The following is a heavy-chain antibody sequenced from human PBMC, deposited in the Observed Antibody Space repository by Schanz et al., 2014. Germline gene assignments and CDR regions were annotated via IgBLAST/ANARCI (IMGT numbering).Heavy chain of an antibody. CDR1: GFSFDDYT. Sequence: EVLLVDSGGGLVQPGGSLRLSCAASGFSFDDYTMHWVRQAPGKGLEWVSLIDRDGGHTYYADSVKGRFTISRDNSKNSLYLQMNSLRTEDTALYYCAKDSRGSSFDMDVWGQGTTVTVSS. CDR3: AKDSRGSSFDMDV. J-gene: IGHJ6*02. V-gene: IGHV3-43*01. CDR2: IDRDGGHT. D-gene: IGHD1-26*01.